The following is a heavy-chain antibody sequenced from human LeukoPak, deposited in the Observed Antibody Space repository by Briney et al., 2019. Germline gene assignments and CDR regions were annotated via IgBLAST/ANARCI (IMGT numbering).Heavy chain of an antibody. J-gene: IGHJ3*02. CDR2: MNPNSGNT. CDR1: GYTFTSYG. Sequence: ASVKVSCKASGYTFTSYGISWVRQAPGQGLEWMGWMNPNSGNTGYAQKFQGRVTITRNTSISTAYMELSSLRSEDTAVYYCARGATTTDAFDIWGQGTMVTVSS. D-gene: IGHD1-26*01. CDR3: ARGATTTDAFDI. V-gene: IGHV1-8*03.